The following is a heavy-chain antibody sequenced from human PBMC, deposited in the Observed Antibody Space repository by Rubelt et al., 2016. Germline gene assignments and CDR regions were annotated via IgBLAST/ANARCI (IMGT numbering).Heavy chain of an antibody. V-gene: IGHV4-34*01. CDR1: GGSISSYY. Sequence: QVQLQESGPGLVKPSETLSLTCTVSGGSISSYYWSWIRQPPGKGLEWIGEINHSGSTNYNPSLKSRVTISVDTSKNQFSLKLRSVTAADTAVYYCARVLRYFDWMRVGAFDIWGQGTMVTVSS. CDR3: ARVLRYFDWMRVGAFDI. J-gene: IGHJ3*02. D-gene: IGHD3-9*01. CDR2: INHSGST.